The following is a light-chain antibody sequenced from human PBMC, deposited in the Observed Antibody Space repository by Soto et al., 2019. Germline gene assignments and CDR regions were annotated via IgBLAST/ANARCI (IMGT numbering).Light chain of an antibody. Sequence: QSALTQPASVSGSPGQSIAISCTGARTDVDGYDYVSWYQHHPGQAPQLIIYEVYNRPSGVAHRFSGSKSGDTASLTISGPRAQDEADDYYTSSTCSTRYSVFGTGTKLTVL. J-gene: IGLJ1*01. V-gene: IGLV2-14*01. CDR2: EVY. CDR1: RTDVDGYDY. CDR3: TSSTCSTRYSV.